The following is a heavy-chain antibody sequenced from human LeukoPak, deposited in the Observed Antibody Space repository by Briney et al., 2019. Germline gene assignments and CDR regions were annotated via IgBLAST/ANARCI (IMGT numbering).Heavy chain of an antibody. V-gene: IGHV3-7*01. CDR2: IKPDGSQT. J-gene: IGHJ4*02. CDR1: GFTCSSSW. D-gene: IGHD6-13*01. CDR3: ARDFHYSTLDY. Sequence: PGGSLRLSCAASGFTCSSSWMDWVRQAPGKGQEWVAKIKPDGSQTYYVDSVKGRFTISRDNAKNSLFLQMNSLRAEDTAVYYCARDFHYSTLDYWGQGILVTVTS.